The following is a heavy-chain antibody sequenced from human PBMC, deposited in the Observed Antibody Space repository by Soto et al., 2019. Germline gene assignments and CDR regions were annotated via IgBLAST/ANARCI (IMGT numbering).Heavy chain of an antibody. CDR1: EFTFSGRS. V-gene: IGHV3-74*01. D-gene: IGHD3-10*01. CDR2: IDKVGTDS. CDR3: ARGWFGPEV. Sequence: EVQLVESGGGLVQPGGSLRLSCAASEFTFSGRSVHWVRQAPGKGLVWVSGIDKVGTDSTYADSVKGRFTSSRDNAQDTVYLQTNSVRGEDTAVYYCARGWFGPEVWGKGTTVTVSS. J-gene: IGHJ6*03.